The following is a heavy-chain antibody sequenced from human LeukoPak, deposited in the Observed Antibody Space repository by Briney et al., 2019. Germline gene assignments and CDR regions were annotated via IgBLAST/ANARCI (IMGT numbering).Heavy chain of an antibody. CDR3: AAEGFFSRGASFDY. Sequence: ASVTVSCTASGFTFTSSAMQWVRQARGQRLEWIGWIVVGSGNTNYAQKFQERVTITRDMSTSTAYMELSGLRSEDTAVYYCAAEGFFSRGASFDYWGQGTLVTVSS. CDR1: GFTFTSSA. CDR2: IVVGSGNT. J-gene: IGHJ4*02. D-gene: IGHD1-26*01. V-gene: IGHV1-58*02.